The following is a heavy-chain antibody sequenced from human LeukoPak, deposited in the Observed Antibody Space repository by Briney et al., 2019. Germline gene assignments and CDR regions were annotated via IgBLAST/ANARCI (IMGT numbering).Heavy chain of an antibody. V-gene: IGHV1-2*02. D-gene: IGHD6-19*01. J-gene: IGHJ4*02. CDR3: ARSSGWIFDY. CDR2: MNPNSGDT. Sequence: ASVKVPCKASGYTFTGYYMHWVRQAPGQGLEWMGWMNPNSGDTKYAQKFQGRVTTTRDMSIGTAYLELSRLRSDDAAVYYCARSSGWIFDYWGQGRLVTVSS. CDR1: GYTFTGYY.